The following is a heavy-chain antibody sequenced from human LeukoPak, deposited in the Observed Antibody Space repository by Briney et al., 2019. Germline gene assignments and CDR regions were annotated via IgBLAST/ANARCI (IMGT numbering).Heavy chain of an antibody. CDR2: ISAYNGNT. D-gene: IGHD3-22*01. V-gene: IGHV1-18*01. CDR3: ARVTRGTIVVVIKGAFDI. J-gene: IGHJ3*02. Sequence: ASVKVSFTASGYTFTSYGISWVRQAPGQGLEWMGWISAYNGNTNYAQKLQGRVTMPTDTSTSTAYMELRSLRSDDTAVCYCARVTRGTIVVVIKGAFDIWGQGTMVTVSS. CDR1: GYTFTSYG.